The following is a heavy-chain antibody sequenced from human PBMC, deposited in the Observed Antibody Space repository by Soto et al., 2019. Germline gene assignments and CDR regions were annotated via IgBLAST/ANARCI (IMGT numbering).Heavy chain of an antibody. CDR1: GFIVSDTY. CDR3: ARAPRYCRGGSSSITGDAFDI. D-gene: IGHD2-15*01. Sequence: EVQPVASGGGLVQPGGSLRLSCTASGFIVSDTYMNWVRQAPGKKLEWVSVISNRDETHYADSERRRFSLSSDIAVNTLHLQTENLRVEETAVYYSARAPRYCRGGSSSITGDAFDIWGQGTMVTVSS. V-gene: IGHV3-66*01. CDR2: ISNRDET. J-gene: IGHJ3*02.